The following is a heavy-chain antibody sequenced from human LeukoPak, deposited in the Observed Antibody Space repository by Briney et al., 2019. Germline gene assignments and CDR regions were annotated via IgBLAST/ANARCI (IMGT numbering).Heavy chain of an antibody. Sequence: PGGSLRLSCAASGFTFSSYAMHWVRQAPGKGLEWVAVISYDGSNKYYADSVKGRFTISRDNSEDTLYLQMNSLRAEDTAVYYCARDLYVVVVAATPDYWGQGTLVTVSS. CDR3: ARDLYVVVVAATPDY. CDR1: GFTFSSYA. CDR2: ISYDGSNK. J-gene: IGHJ4*02. V-gene: IGHV3-30-3*01. D-gene: IGHD2-15*01.